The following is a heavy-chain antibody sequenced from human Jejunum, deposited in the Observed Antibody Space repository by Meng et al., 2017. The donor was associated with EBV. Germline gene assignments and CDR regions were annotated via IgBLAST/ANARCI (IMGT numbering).Heavy chain of an antibody. CDR3: AREETGTFNFDY. Sequence: QVQLVQSGAGVREPGASVKVSCKTSGYTFTNYLTHWVRQAPGQGLEWMGIINPTGTYTEYTRQFQGRVTMTTDRSTNTVYMELNSLRSEDTAVYYCAREETGTFNFDYWGQGTLVTVSS. J-gene: IGHJ4*01. CDR1: GYTFTNYL. D-gene: IGHD2/OR15-2a*01. V-gene: IGHV1-46*01. CDR2: INPTGTYT.